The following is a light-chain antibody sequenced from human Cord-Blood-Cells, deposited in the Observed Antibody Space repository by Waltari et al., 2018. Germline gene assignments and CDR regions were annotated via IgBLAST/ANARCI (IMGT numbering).Light chain of an antibody. CDR1: SSDVGSYNL. J-gene: IGLJ3*02. CDR2: EGS. V-gene: IGLV2-23*01. CDR3: CSYAGSSTWG. Sequence: QSALTQPASVSGSPGQSITISCTGTSSDVGSYNLVSWYQQHPGKAPKLMIYEGSKRPSGVSNRFSGSKSGNTASLTISGRQAEDEADYDCCSYAGSSTWGFGGGTKLTVL.